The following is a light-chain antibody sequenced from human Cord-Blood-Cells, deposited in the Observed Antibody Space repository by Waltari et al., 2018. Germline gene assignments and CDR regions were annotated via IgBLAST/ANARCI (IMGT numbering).Light chain of an antibody. CDR2: WAS. CDR3: QQYYSTPRT. Sequence: DIVMTQYPDSLAVSLGERATINCKSSQRVLYSSNNKNYLVWYQQKPGQPPKLLIYWASTRESGVPDRFSGSGSGTDFTLTISSLQAEDVAVYYCQQYYSTPRTFGQGTKVEIK. V-gene: IGKV4-1*01. CDR1: QRVLYSSNNKNY. J-gene: IGKJ1*01.